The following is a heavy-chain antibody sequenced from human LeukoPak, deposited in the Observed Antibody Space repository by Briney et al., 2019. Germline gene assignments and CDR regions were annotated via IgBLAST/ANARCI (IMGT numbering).Heavy chain of an antibody. CDR1: GGSFSGYY. Sequence: SETLSLTCAVYGGSFSGYYWTWIRQPPGEGLEWIGEINHSGSTNYNPSLKSRVTISVDTSKNQFSLKLSSVTAADTAVYYCARVPAAGTGPDYWGQGTLVTVSS. D-gene: IGHD6-13*01. J-gene: IGHJ4*02. CDR2: INHSGST. CDR3: ARVPAAGTGPDY. V-gene: IGHV4-34*01.